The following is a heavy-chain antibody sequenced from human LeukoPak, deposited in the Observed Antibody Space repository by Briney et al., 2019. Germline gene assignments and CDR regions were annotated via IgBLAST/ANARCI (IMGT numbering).Heavy chain of an antibody. CDR3: AKDQEQWLAYIDY. D-gene: IGHD6-19*01. CDR2: ISYDGSNK. CDR1: GFTFSSYG. J-gene: IGHJ4*02. V-gene: IGHV3-30*18. Sequence: GGSLRLSCAASGFTFSSYGMHWVRQAPGKGLEWVAVISYDGSNKYYADSVKGRFTISRDNSKNTLYLQMNSLRAEDTAVYYCAKDQEQWLAYIDYWGQGTLVTVSS.